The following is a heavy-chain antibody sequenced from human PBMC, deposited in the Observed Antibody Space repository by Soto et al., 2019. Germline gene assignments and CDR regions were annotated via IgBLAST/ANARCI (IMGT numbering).Heavy chain of an antibody. V-gene: IGHV4-34*01. CDR1: CGSFSGYY. Sequence: SLTCAVYCGSFSGYYWSLIRQPPGKGLEWIGEINHSGSTNYNPSLKSRVTISVDTSKNQFSLKLSSVTAADTAVYYCARAVFGEYEDTLLDYYYYGMDVWGQGTTVT. CDR2: INHSGST. CDR3: ARAVFGEYEDTLLDYYYYGMDV. D-gene: IGHD3-10*02. J-gene: IGHJ6*02.